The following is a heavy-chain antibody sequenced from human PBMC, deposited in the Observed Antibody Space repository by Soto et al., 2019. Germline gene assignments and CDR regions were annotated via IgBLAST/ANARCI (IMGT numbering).Heavy chain of an antibody. Sequence: PGGSLRLSCAASGFTFSNAWMSWVRQAPGKGLEWVGRIKSKTDGGTTDYAAPVKGRFTISRDDSKNTLYLQMNSLKTEDTAVYYCTKIGSDLAGDYYYYYYMDVWGKGTTVTVSS. D-gene: IGHD3-10*01. CDR1: GFTFSNAW. CDR3: TKIGSDLAGDYYYYYYMDV. CDR2: IKSKTDGGTT. J-gene: IGHJ6*03. V-gene: IGHV3-15*01.